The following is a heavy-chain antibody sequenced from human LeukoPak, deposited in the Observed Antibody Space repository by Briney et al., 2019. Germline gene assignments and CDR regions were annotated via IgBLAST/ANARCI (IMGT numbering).Heavy chain of an antibody. D-gene: IGHD2-15*01. Sequence: SSETLSLTCTVSGDSVSSGSYYWSWIRQPPGKGLEWIGYIYYSGSTNYNPSLKSRVTISVDTSKNQFSLKLSSVTAADTAVYYCASGRGWSPFDYWGQGTLVTVSS. V-gene: IGHV4-61*01. CDR1: GDSVSSGSYY. J-gene: IGHJ4*02. CDR3: ASGRGWSPFDY. CDR2: IYYSGST.